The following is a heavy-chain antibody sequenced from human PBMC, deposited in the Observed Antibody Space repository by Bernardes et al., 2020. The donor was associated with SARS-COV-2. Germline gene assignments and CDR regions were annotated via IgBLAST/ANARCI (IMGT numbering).Heavy chain of an antibody. CDR3: ARDGIVVVPAAMPSNWFDP. CDR1: GYTFTSYG. CDR2: ISAYNGNT. D-gene: IGHD2-2*01. V-gene: IGHV1-18*01. Sequence: ASVKVSCKASGYTFTSYGISWVRQAPGQGLEWMGWISAYNGNTNYAQKLQGRVTMTTDTSTSTAYMELRSLRSDDTAVYYCARDGIVVVPAAMPSNWFDPWGQGTLVTVSS. J-gene: IGHJ5*02.